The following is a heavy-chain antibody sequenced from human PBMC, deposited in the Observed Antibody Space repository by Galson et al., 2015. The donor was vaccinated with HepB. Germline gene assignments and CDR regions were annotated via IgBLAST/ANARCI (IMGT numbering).Heavy chain of an antibody. D-gene: IGHD3-22*01. CDR2: FDPEDGET. J-gene: IGHJ4*02. CDR3: ATPTYYYDSSGYYAGLGY. V-gene: IGHV1-24*01. CDR1: GYTLIELS. Sequence: SVKVSCKVSGYTLIELSMHWVRQAPGKGLEWMGGFDPEDGETIYAQKFQGRVTMTEDTSTDTAYMELSSLRSEDTAVYYCATPTYYYDSSGYYAGLGYWGQGTLVTVSS.